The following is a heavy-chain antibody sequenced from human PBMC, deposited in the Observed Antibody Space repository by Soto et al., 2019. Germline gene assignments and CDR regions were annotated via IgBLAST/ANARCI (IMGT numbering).Heavy chain of an antibody. CDR2: IYYSGST. CDR1: GGSISSSSYY. Sequence: QLQLQESGPGLVKPSETLSLTCTVSGGSISSSSYYWGWIRQPPGKGLEWIGSIYYSGSTYYNPALNSRAPISVDTSKTQCSLKLSSVTAADTAVYYCARHEAPSGWYFDYWGQGTLVTVSS. CDR3: ARHEAPSGWYFDY. D-gene: IGHD6-19*01. J-gene: IGHJ4*02. V-gene: IGHV4-39*01.